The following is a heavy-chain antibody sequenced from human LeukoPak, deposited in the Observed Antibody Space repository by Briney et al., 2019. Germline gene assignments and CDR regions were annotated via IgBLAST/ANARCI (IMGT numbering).Heavy chain of an antibody. J-gene: IGHJ3*02. D-gene: IGHD5-24*01. Sequence: GGSLRLSCAASGFTFSSYSMHWVRQAPGKGLEWVSSISSSSSYIYYADSVKGRFTISRDNAKNSLYLQMNSLRAEDTAVYYWASNEVEMGTSDAFDIWGQGTMVTVSS. CDR2: ISSSSSYI. V-gene: IGHV3-21*01. CDR1: GFTFSSYS. CDR3: ASNEVEMGTSDAFDI.